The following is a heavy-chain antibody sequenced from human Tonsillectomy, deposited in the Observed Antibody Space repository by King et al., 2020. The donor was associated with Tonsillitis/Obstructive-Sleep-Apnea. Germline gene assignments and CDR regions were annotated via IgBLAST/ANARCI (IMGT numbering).Heavy chain of an antibody. V-gene: IGHV1-69*10. J-gene: IGHJ4*02. CDR1: GDTFSSYT. Sequence: VQLVQSGAEVKKPGSSVKVSCKASGDTFSSYTISWVRQAPGQGLEWMGGINPILGITGYAQKFQGRVTITADKSTSTAYMELSSLRSEDTALYYCATNYDSSGYYLDYWGQGTLVTVSS. D-gene: IGHD3-22*01. CDR3: ATNYDSSGYYLDY. CDR2: INPILGIT.